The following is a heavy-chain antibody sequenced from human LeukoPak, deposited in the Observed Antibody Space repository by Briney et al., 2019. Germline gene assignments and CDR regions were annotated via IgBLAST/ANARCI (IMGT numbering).Heavy chain of an antibody. Sequence: KTSETLSLTCTVSGASISSSSYYRGWSRQPPGKGLEWIWSIYYRGSTYCNPSLKSRVTISVDTSKNQFSLKLNSVTAADTAVYYCARGETYYYDTSGYFIFDYWGQGTLVTVSS. CDR1: GASISSSSYY. CDR2: IYYRGST. J-gene: IGHJ4*02. V-gene: IGHV4-39*07. D-gene: IGHD3-22*01. CDR3: ARGETYYYDTSGYFIFDY.